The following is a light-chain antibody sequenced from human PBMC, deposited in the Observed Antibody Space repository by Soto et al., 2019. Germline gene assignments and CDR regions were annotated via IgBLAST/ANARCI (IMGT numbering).Light chain of an antibody. CDR2: GAS. CDR1: QSVSSN. Sequence: EIVMTQSPATLSVSSGERATLSCRASQSVSSNLAWYQQKPGQAPRLLIYGASTRATGIPARFSGSGSGTEFTLTISSLQSEDFAVYSCQQYNNWPPTFGHGTKVDMK. J-gene: IGKJ3*01. CDR3: QQYNNWPPT. V-gene: IGKV3-15*01.